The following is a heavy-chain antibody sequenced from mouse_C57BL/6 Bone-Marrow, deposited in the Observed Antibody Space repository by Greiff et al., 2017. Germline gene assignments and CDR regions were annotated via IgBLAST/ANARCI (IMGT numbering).Heavy chain of an antibody. J-gene: IGHJ4*01. Sequence: QVQLQQSGAELVRPGTSVKVSCKASGYAFTNYLIEWVKQRPGQGLEWIGVINPGSGGTNYNEKFKGKATLTADKSSSTAYMQLSSLTSEDSAVYFCARTYYSKDAMDYWGQGTSVTVSS. CDR2: INPGSGGT. V-gene: IGHV1-54*01. CDR3: ARTYYSKDAMDY. CDR1: GYAFTNYL. D-gene: IGHD2-5*01.